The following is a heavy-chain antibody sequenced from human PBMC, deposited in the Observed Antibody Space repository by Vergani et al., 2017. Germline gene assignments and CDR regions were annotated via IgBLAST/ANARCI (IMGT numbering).Heavy chain of an antibody. CDR1: GSTFGGTY. CDR2: IYSGDET. J-gene: IGHJ5*02. Sequence: ELQLVESGGGLFQPGGSLRLSCPASGSTFGGTYMTWVRQAPGKGLEWVSHIYSGDETYYADSVKGRVTISRDTSKNTLHLQINNLRVEDTAVYYCARGNYYGSGTYVDPWGQGTLVTVSS. D-gene: IGHD3-10*01. CDR3: ARGNYYGSGTYVDP. V-gene: IGHV3-66*02.